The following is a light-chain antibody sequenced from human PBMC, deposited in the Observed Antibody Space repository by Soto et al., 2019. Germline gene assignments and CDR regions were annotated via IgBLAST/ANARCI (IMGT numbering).Light chain of an antibody. CDR2: EVS. Sequence: QSALTQPASVSGSPGQSITISCTGTSSDVGGYNYVSWYQQHPGKAPKLMIYEVSNRPSRVSNRFSGSKSGNTASLTISGLQTEDEADYYCCAYTSTSALYVFGTGTKVTVL. CDR3: CAYTSTSALYV. V-gene: IGLV2-14*01. J-gene: IGLJ1*01. CDR1: SSDVGGYNY.